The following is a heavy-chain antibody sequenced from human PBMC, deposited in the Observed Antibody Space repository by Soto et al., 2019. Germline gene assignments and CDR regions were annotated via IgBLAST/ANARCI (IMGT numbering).Heavy chain of an antibody. CDR3: ARGLHHTRLQWLVSPYYYYGMDV. V-gene: IGHV3-30-3*01. CDR2: ISYDGSNK. D-gene: IGHD6-19*01. CDR1: GFTFSSYA. Sequence: QVQLVESGGGVVQPGRSLRLSCAASGFTFSSYAMHWVRQAPGKGLEWVAVISYDGSNKYYADSVKGRFTISRDNSKNTLYLQMNSLRAEDTAVYYCARGLHHTRLQWLVSPYYYYGMDVWGQGTTVTVSS. J-gene: IGHJ6*02.